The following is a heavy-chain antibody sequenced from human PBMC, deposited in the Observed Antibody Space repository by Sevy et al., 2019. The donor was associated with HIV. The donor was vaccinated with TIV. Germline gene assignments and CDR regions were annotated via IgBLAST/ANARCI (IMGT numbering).Heavy chain of an antibody. CDR3: ARDPFDFWSGYYDY. J-gene: IGHJ4*02. D-gene: IGHD3-3*01. CDR2: INPNSGGT. CDR1: GYTFTGYY. V-gene: IGHV1-2*02. Sequence: ASVKVSCKASGYTFTGYYMHWVRQAPGQGLEWMGWINPNSGGTNYAQKFQGRVTMTRDTSISTAYMELSRLGSDDTAVYYCARDPFDFWSGYYDYWGQGTLVTVSS.